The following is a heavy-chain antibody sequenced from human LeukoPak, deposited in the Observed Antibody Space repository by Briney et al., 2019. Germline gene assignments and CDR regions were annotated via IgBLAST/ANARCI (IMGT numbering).Heavy chain of an antibody. CDR2: IYPGDSDT. CDR1: GYRFTSYW. J-gene: IGHJ4*02. CDR3: ARQAVAGIYYFDY. D-gene: IGHD6-19*01. V-gene: IGHV5-51*01. Sequence: GESLEISCKGSGYRFTSYWIGWVRPLPGKGLEWMGIIYPGDSDTRYSPSFQGQVTISADKSISTAYLQWSSLKASDTAMYYCARQAVAGIYYFDYWGQGTLVTVSS.